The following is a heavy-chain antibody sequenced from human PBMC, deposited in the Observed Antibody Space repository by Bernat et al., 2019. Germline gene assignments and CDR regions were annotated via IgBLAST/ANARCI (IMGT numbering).Heavy chain of an antibody. CDR3: ARVSTMVRGVAEGFDY. D-gene: IGHD3-10*01. CDR1: VDSVSSNSAA. V-gene: IGHV6-1*01. Sequence: QVQLQQSGPGLVKPSQTLSLTCAISVDSVSSNSAAWNWIRQSPSRGLEWLGRTYYRSKWYNDYAVSVKSRITINPDTSKNQFSLQLNSVTPEDTAVYYCARVSTMVRGVAEGFDYWGQGTLVTVSS. J-gene: IGHJ4*02. CDR2: TYYRSKWYN.